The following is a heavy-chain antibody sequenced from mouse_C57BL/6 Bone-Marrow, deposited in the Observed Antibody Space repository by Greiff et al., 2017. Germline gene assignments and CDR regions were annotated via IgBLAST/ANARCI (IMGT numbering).Heavy chain of an antibody. D-gene: IGHD2-13*01. J-gene: IGHJ4*01. CDR3: ARRGDPDSIDY. Sequence: EVQLQESGGGLVKPGGSLKLSCAATGFTFSDSGMHWVRQATEKGLEWVAYISSGSRTINYADTVKGLFTISRDNAKTPLFLQMTILWAEDTAMYYFARRGDPDSIDYWGQGTSVTVAS. CDR1: GFTFSDSG. CDR2: ISSGSRTI. V-gene: IGHV5-17*01.